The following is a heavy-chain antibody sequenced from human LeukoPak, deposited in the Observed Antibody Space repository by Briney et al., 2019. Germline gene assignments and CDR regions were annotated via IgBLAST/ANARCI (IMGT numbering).Heavy chain of an antibody. CDR3: ARLLYDDFWSGPLMDV. V-gene: IGHV4-59*08. D-gene: IGHD3-3*01. Sequence: SETLPLTCTVSGGSISSYYWSWIRQPPGKGLEWIGHIYYSGSTNYNPSLKSRVTISVDTSKNQFSLKLSSVTAADTAVYYCARLLYDDFWSGPLMDVWGKGTTVTVSS. J-gene: IGHJ6*03. CDR2: IYYSGST. CDR1: GGSISSYY.